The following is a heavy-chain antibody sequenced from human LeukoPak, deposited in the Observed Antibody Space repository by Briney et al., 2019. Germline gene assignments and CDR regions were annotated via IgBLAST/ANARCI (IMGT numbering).Heavy chain of an antibody. CDR1: GFTFSDYY. CDR2: INSYSNTI. CDR3: AKDPKPTTGTDY. V-gene: IGHV3-11*01. D-gene: IGHD4-11*01. J-gene: IGHJ4*02. Sequence: PGGSLRLSCATSGFTFSDYYMSWIRQAPGKGLEWISFINSYSNTIYYADSVKGRFTISRDNAKNSLYLQMNSLRAEDTAVYYCAKDPKPTTGTDYWGQGTLVTVSS.